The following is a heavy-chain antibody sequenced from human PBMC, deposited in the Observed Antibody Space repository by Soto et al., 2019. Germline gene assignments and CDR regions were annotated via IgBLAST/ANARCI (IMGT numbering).Heavy chain of an antibody. CDR3: ARTSSGYDYPENYYYYMDV. CDR1: GFTFSDYY. J-gene: IGHJ6*03. D-gene: IGHD5-12*01. V-gene: IGHV3-11*01. Sequence: QVQLVESGGGLVKPGGSLRLSCAASGFTFSDYYMSWIRQAPGKGLEWVSYISSSGSTIYDADPVKGRFTIYRDNAKNSLYLQMNSLRAEDTAVYYCARTSSGYDYPENYYYYMDVWGKGTTVTVSS. CDR2: ISSSGSTI.